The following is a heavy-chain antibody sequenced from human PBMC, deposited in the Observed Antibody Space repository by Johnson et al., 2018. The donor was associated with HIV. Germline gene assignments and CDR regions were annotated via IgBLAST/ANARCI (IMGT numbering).Heavy chain of an antibody. Sequence: QVQLVESGGGVVQPGRSLRLSCAASGFTFSSYGMHWVRQAPGKGLEWVAVIWYDGTNRYYGDSVKGRFTISRDNSKNTVYLQMNSLKTEDTAVYYCTTESSTWGDPYAFDIWGQGTMVTVSS. CDR3: TTESSTWGDPYAFDI. J-gene: IGHJ3*02. D-gene: IGHD3-16*01. CDR2: IWYDGTNR. CDR1: GFTFSSYG. V-gene: IGHV3-33*01.